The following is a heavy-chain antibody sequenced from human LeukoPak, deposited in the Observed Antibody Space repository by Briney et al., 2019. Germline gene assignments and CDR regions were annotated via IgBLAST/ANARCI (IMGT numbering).Heavy chain of an antibody. CDR3: ARGFHQSGPFDY. CDR1: GFSLSTSGVG. V-gene: IGHV4-61*08. D-gene: IGHD1-26*01. CDR2: IYYSGST. Sequence: SGPTLVKPTQTLTLTCTFSGFSLSTSGVGVSWIRQPPGKGLEWIGYIYYSGSTNNNPSLKSRVTISVDTSKNQFSLKLSSVTAADTAVYYCARGFHQSGPFDYWGQGTLVTVSS. J-gene: IGHJ4*02.